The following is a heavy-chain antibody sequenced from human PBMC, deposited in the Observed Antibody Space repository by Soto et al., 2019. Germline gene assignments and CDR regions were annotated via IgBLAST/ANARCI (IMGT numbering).Heavy chain of an antibody. CDR1: GGTFSTYT. CDR2: IIPILNIA. Sequence: QVQLVQSGAEVKKPGSSVKVSCEASGGTFSTYTFTWVRQAPGQGLEWVGRIIPILNIANYAQKFQGRVTITAGRSTSTSYLELNSLRSEDTAVYYCAGVEGIAVAGSYSFDYWGQGTLVTVSS. D-gene: IGHD6-19*01. CDR3: AGVEGIAVAGSYSFDY. J-gene: IGHJ4*02. V-gene: IGHV1-69*02.